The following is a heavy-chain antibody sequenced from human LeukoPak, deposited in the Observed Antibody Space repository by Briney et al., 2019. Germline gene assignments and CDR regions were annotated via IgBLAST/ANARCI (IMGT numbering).Heavy chain of an antibody. CDR1: GFTFSSYG. V-gene: IGHV3-23*01. Sequence: GGSPRLSCAASGFTFSSYGMSWVRQAPGKGLEWVSAISGSGGSTYYADSVKGRFTISRDNAKNSLYLQMNSLRAEDTAVYYCARVCVVGAFDIWGQGTMVTVSS. CDR2: ISGSGGST. CDR3: ARVCVVGAFDI. J-gene: IGHJ3*02. D-gene: IGHD2-15*01.